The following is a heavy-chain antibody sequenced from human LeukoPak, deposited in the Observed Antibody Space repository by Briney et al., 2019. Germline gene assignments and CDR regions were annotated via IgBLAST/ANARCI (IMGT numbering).Heavy chain of an antibody. V-gene: IGHV4-59*08. Sequence: SETLSLTCTVSGGSISSYYWSWIRQPPGKGLEWIGYIYYSGSTNYNPSLKSRVTISVDTSKNQFSLKLSSVTAADTAVYYCASHYDFWSGAHDAFDIWGQGTMVTVSS. J-gene: IGHJ3*02. CDR3: ASHYDFWSGAHDAFDI. D-gene: IGHD3-3*01. CDR2: IYYSGST. CDR1: GGSISSYY.